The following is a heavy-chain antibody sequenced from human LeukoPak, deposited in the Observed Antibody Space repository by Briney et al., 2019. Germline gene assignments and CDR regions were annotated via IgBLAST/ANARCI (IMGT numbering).Heavy chain of an antibody. CDR3: ARGYYYYDSSGYLERYFDY. CDR1: GYTFTSYG. D-gene: IGHD3-22*01. J-gene: IGHJ4*02. V-gene: IGHV1-8*03. CDR2: MNPNSGNT. Sequence: ASVKVSCKASGYTFTSYGISWVRQAPGQGLEWMGWMNPNSGNTGYAQKFQGRVTITRNTSISTAYMELSSLRSEDTAVYYCARGYYYYDSSGYLERYFDYWGQGTLVTVSS.